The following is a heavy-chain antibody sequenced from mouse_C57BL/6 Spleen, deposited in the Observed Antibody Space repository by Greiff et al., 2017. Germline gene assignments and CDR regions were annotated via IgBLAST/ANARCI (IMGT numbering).Heavy chain of an antibody. CDR2: IYPGDGDT. D-gene: IGHD3-2*02. CDR3: ARSCGDSSGYPFDY. V-gene: IGHV1-82*01. CDR1: GYAFSSSW. J-gene: IGHJ2*01. Sequence: QVQLKQSGPELVKPGASVKISCKASGYAFSSSWMNWVKQRPGKGLEWIGRIYPGDGDTNYNGKFKGKATLTADKSSSTAYMQLSSLTSEDSAVYFCARSCGDSSGYPFDYWGQGTTLTVSS.